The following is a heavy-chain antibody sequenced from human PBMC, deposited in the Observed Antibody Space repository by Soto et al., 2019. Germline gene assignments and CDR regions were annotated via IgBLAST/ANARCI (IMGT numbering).Heavy chain of an antibody. CDR3: AAGRTGGSYYGMDV. CDR1: GYTFTSYG. D-gene: IGHD2-2*01. J-gene: IGHJ6*02. V-gene: IGHV1-18*01. Sequence: ASVKVSCKASGYTFTSYGISWVRQAPGQGLEWIGWIVADNGNTNYAQKFQERVTITRDMSTSTAYMVLSSLRSDDTAVYYCAAGRTGGSYYGMDVWGQGTTVTVSS. CDR2: IVADNGNT.